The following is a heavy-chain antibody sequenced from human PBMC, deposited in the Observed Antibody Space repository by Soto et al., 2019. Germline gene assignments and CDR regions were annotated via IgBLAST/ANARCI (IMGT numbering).Heavy chain of an antibody. J-gene: IGHJ3*02. V-gene: IGHV4-59*01. CDR2: IYYSGST. CDR3: ARIVGADSSGYYYAAFDI. CDR1: GGSISSYY. D-gene: IGHD3-22*01. Sequence: PSETLSLTCTVSGGSISSYYWSWIRQPPGKGLEWIGYIYYSGSTNYNPSLKSRVTISVDTSKNQFSLKLSSVTAADTAVYYCARIVGADSSGYYYAAFDIWGQGTMVT.